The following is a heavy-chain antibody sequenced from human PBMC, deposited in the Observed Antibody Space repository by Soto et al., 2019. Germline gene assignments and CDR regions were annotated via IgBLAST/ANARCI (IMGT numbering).Heavy chain of an antibody. D-gene: IGHD2-15*01. CDR3: ARDRGVAAYYYYGMDV. J-gene: IGHJ6*02. V-gene: IGHV3-33*01. CDR1: GFTFSSYG. Sequence: VGSLRLSCAASGFTFSSYGMHWVRQAPGKGLEWVAVIWYDGSNKYYADSVKGRFTISRDNSKNTLYLQMNSLRAEDTAVYYCARDRGVAAYYYYGMDVWGQRTTLTVSS. CDR2: IWYDGSNK.